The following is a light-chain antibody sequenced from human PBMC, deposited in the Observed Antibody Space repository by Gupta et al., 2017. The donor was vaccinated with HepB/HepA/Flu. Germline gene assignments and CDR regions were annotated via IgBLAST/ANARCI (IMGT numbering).Light chain of an antibody. CDR1: QAISYD. J-gene: IGKJ1*01. CDR3: QNKNSAPPT. Sequence: IQMTQSPSSLSASEGDRVTIRCRASQAISYDLAWYQQKPGKVPKLLIYAASTVLSGVSSRFSGSGSGTDFSLSISGLQPEDVATYYCQNKNSAPPTFGQGTKVEIK. CDR2: AAS. V-gene: IGKV1-27*01.